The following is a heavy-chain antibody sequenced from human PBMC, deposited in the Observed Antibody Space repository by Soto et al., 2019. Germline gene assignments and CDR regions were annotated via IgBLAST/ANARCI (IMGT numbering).Heavy chain of an antibody. CDR2: IFASGKT. CDR3: AGESPGYYGMSFDI. J-gene: IGHJ3*02. Sequence: EVQLVESGGGLIQPGGSLRLSCAASGFTVSTNYMAWVRQAAGKGLEWVSVIFASGKTFYADAVKGRFSVSRDKSMNTLFLQTNSLRVEDTAVYYCAGESPGYYGMSFDIWGQGTVVTVSS. D-gene: IGHD3-22*01. CDR1: GFTVSTNY. V-gene: IGHV3-53*01.